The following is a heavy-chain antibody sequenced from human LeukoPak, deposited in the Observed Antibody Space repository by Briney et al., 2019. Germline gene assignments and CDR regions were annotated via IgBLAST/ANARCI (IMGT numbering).Heavy chain of an antibody. CDR2: IHYSGST. CDR3: ARRPYSGSPFDY. Sequence: SETLSLTCAVSGGSISSYYWSWLRQPPGRGLEWIGSIHYSGSTSYNSSLKSRVTMSIDTSKNQFSLKLSSVTAADTAVYYCARRPYSGSPFDYWGQGTLVTVSS. D-gene: IGHD1-26*01. J-gene: IGHJ4*02. V-gene: IGHV4-59*01. CDR1: GGSISSYY.